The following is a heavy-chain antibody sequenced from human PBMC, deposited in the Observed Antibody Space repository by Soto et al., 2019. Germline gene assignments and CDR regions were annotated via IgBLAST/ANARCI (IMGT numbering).Heavy chain of an antibody. CDR2: IRNKVNSYAT. V-gene: IGHV3-73*01. CDR1: GFTFSVSA. D-gene: IGHD4-17*01. Sequence: GGSLRLSCAASGFTFSVSAVHWVRQASGKGLEWIGRIRNKVNSYATVYPASVRGRFRLSRDDSKNTAYLQMNSLRTDDTAVYYCATLPNVDGGVGGRCFYLWGRGTLFTVSS. CDR3: ATLPNVDGGVGGRCFYL. J-gene: IGHJ2*01.